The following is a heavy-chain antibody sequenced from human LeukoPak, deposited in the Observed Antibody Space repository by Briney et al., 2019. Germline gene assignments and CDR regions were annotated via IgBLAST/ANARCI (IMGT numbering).Heavy chain of an antibody. CDR2: ISWDGGST. CDR3: AKDIRKEAGGTPDY. Sequence: PGGSLRLSCAASGFTFDDYAMHWVRQAPAKGLEWVSLISWDGGSTYYADSVKGRFTISRDNSKNSLYLQMNSLRAEDTALYYCAKDIRKEAGGTPDYWGQGTLVTVSS. D-gene: IGHD6-13*01. V-gene: IGHV3-43D*03. J-gene: IGHJ4*02. CDR1: GFTFDDYA.